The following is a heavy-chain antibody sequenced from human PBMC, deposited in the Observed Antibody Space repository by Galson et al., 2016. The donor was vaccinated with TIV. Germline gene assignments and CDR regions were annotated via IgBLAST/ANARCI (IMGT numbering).Heavy chain of an antibody. CDR1: GFTFSSYE. V-gene: IGHV3-48*03. CDR3: ARPSRGDYDFWTKDHYGLDV. J-gene: IGHJ6*02. CDR2: ISSSGTTI. Sequence: SLRLSCAASGFTFSSYEMNWVRQAPKKGLEWVSYISSSGTTIYYADSVKGRFTISRDNAKNSLYLQMNSLRAEDTAVYYCARPSRGDYDFWTKDHYGLDVWGQGTTV. D-gene: IGHD3-3*01.